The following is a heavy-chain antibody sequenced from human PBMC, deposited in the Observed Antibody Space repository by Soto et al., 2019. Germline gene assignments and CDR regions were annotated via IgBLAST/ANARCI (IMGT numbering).Heavy chain of an antibody. V-gene: IGHV3-23*01. Sequence: GLLRLSSAVSGLTLSSYAMSWVRQAPGKGLEWVSAISGSGGSTYYADSVKGRFTISRDNSKNTLYLQMNSLRAEDTAVYYCAKSKVGATRSSFDYWGQGTLVTVSS. CDR1: GLTLSSYA. CDR3: AKSKVGATRSSFDY. J-gene: IGHJ4*02. CDR2: ISGSGGST. D-gene: IGHD1-26*01.